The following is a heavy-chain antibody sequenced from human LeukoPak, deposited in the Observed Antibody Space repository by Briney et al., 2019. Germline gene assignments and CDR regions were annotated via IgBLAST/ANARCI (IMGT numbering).Heavy chain of an antibody. Sequence: ASGNLSCTCSGYRFTCNGYSMIRHPPAPGLGRMGWISAYNGNTRYAQNLQGRVTMTTDSSSSTTYMELRNLRSDDTAVYFCARDTPGDGYNRGDYWGQGTLVTVSS. D-gene: IGHD5-24*01. CDR3: ARDTPGDGYNRGDY. J-gene: IGHJ4*02. CDR2: ISAYNGNT. CDR1: GYRFTCNG. V-gene: IGHV1-18*01.